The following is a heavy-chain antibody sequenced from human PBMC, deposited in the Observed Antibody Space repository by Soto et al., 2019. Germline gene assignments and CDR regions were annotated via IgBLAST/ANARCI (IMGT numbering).Heavy chain of an antibody. Sequence: ASVKVSCKASGYTFTSYYMHWVRQAPGQGLEWMGIINPSGGSTSYAQKFQGRVTMTRDTPTSTVYMELSSLRSEDTAVYYCARGGTYYDILSGYYWGANFDYWGQGTLVTVSS. CDR3: ARGGTYYDILSGYYWGANFDY. CDR2: INPSGGST. V-gene: IGHV1-46*01. D-gene: IGHD3-9*01. J-gene: IGHJ4*02. CDR1: GYTFTSYY.